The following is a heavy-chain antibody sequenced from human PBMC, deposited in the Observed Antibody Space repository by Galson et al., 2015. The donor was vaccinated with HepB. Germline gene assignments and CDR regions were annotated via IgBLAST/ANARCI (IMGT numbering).Heavy chain of an antibody. Sequence: SLRLSCAASGFNLNFYALNWIRQAPGKGLEWVSVISGDGDTASYADSVKGRFTISRDNSRDVVFLQMDSLRVDDTALYYCARGACGSPNCFPFDYWGQGARVTVSS. J-gene: IGHJ4*02. CDR2: ISGDGDTA. V-gene: IGHV3-23*01. D-gene: IGHD2-2*01. CDR1: GFNLNFYA. CDR3: ARGACGSPNCFPFDY.